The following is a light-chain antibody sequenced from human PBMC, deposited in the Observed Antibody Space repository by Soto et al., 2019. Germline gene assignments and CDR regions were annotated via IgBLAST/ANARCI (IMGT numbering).Light chain of an antibody. CDR2: EVS. J-gene: IGLJ2*01. Sequence: QSALTQPPSASGSPGQSVTISCTGTSSDVGGYNYVSWYQQHPGKAPKLMIYEVSKRPSGVPDRFSGSKSGNTASLTVSGLQVEDEADYYCISFEASNNLLFGGGTKVTVL. CDR3: ISFEASNNLL. V-gene: IGLV2-8*01. CDR1: SSDVGGYNY.